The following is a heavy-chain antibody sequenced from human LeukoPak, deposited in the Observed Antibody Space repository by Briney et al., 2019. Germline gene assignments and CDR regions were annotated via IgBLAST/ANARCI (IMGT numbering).Heavy chain of an antibody. CDR2: ISSSGSTI. D-gene: IGHD1-26*01. CDR1: GFTFSSYE. V-gene: IGHV3-48*03. Sequence: GGSLRLSCAASGFTFSSYEMNWVRQAPGKGLEWVSYISSSGSTIYYADSVKGRFTISKDNAKNSLYLQMNSLRAEDTAVYYCARRPKSGKNFDYWGQGTLVTVSS. CDR3: ARRPKSGKNFDY. J-gene: IGHJ4*02.